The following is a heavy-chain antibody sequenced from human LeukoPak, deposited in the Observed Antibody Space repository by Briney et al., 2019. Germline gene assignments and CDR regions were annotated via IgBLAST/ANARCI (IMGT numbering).Heavy chain of an antibody. Sequence: GGSLRLSCAAPGFTFSRSPMHWVRQASGEGPEWVGRIRSKANSYATAYAVSMKGTFPICRDDSQNPASLQMTSLNSEDQAVSYCTSALPTVRDYYYCYGMDVWGQGPTAPV. J-gene: IGHJ6*02. D-gene: IGHD4-17*01. CDR3: TSALPTVRDYYYCYGMDV. CDR2: IRSKANSYAT. CDR1: GFTFSRSP. V-gene: IGHV3-73*01.